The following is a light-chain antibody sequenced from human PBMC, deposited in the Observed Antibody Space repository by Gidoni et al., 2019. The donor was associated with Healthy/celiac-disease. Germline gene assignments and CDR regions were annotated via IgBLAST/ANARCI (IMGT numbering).Light chain of an antibody. J-gene: IGKJ1*01. CDR1: QSVSSN. Sequence: EIVMTQSPATLSVSPGERATLSCRASQSVSSNLAWYQQKPGQAPRLLIYGASTRATGIPARFSGSGSGTEFTLTISSLQSEDFAVYYCQQYNNWPRTLGQXTKVEIK. CDR3: QQYNNWPRT. V-gene: IGKV3-15*01. CDR2: GAS.